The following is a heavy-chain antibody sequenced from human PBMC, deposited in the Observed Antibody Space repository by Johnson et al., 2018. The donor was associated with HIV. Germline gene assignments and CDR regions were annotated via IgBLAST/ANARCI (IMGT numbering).Heavy chain of an antibody. V-gene: IGHV3-66*01. CDR1: GITVSSNY. D-gene: IGHD3-10*01. Sequence: VLLVESGGGLVQPGGSLRLSCAASGITVSSNYMSWVRQAPGKGLEWVSVIFSVGNAYYAASVKGRFTISRDNAKNTLYLQMDSLGAEDTAVYYCARVQLLADDVFNIWDQGTMVTVSS. CDR2: IFSVGNA. J-gene: IGHJ3*02. CDR3: ARVQLLADDVFNI.